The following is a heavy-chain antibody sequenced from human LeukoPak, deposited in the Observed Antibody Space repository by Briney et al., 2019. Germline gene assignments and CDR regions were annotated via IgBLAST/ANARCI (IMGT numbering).Heavy chain of an antibody. CDR1: GFTFNNHA. CDR2: VSGSGDNT. Sequence: GGSLRLSCVVSGFTFNNHAMSWVRLAPGKGLERVSAVSGSGDNTFYAGSVRGRFTISRDNSKNTLYLQMDSLRAEDTAIYYCTKDFRGSGYFFDYWGQGTPVTVSS. CDR3: TKDFRGSGYFFDY. J-gene: IGHJ4*02. D-gene: IGHD3-10*01. V-gene: IGHV3-23*01.